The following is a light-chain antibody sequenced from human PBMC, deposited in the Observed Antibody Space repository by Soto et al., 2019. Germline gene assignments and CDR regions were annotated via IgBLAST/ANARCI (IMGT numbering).Light chain of an antibody. Sequence: ENVLTQSPGTLSLSPGESSTLSCRASQNVARNYLAWFQQRPGQAPRLLIYDASNRATGIPARFSGSGSGTDFTLTISSLEPEDFAVYYCQQRSNWPSITFGQGTRLEIK. V-gene: IGKV3-11*01. J-gene: IGKJ5*01. CDR2: DAS. CDR1: QNVARNY. CDR3: QQRSNWPSIT.